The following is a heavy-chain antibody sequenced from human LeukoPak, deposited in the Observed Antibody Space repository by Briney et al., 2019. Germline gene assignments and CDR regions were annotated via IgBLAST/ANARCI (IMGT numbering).Heavy chain of an antibody. J-gene: IGHJ4*02. CDR2: VYTSGST. V-gene: IGHV4-61*09. CDR3: ARAGGSVNDYNVIDN. CDR1: GGSISSGSYY. D-gene: IGHD5-24*01. Sequence: SETLSLTCSVSGGSISSGSYYWSWIRQPAGKGLEWIGNVYTSGSTNDNPPLKSRVTISVDTSKNQFSLKLNSVTAADTAEYFCARAGGSVNDYNVIDNWGQGTLVTVSS.